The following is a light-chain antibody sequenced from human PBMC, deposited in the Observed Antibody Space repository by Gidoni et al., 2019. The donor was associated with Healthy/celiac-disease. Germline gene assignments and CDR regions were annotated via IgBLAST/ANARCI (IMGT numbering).Light chain of an antibody. CDR2: DAS. CDR1: PSVSSY. J-gene: IGKJ5*01. V-gene: IGKV3-11*01. Sequence: EIVLTQSPPTLSLSPGERATLSCRASPSVSSYLAWYHQKPGQAPRLLIYDASNRATGIPARFSGSGSGTDFTLTISSLEPEDFAVYYCQQRSNWPPITFGQGTRLEIK. CDR3: QQRSNWPPIT.